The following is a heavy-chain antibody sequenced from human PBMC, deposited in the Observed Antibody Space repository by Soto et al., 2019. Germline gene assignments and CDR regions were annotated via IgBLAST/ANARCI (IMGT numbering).Heavy chain of an antibody. J-gene: IGHJ5*02. CDR2: ISHDGGAV. D-gene: IGHD6-13*01. CDR1: GFSFSTTG. CDR3: AKDLYSSNWYNFCDT. Sequence: QVQLVESGGGVVQPGRSLRLSCAASGFSFSTTGMHWVRQAPGKGLEWVAMISHDGGAVHFADSVKGRFTISRDDSTNAKSIRLTGLRPDDTAVYYCAKDLYSSNWYNFCDTCGQGSKVTGSS. V-gene: IGHV3-30*18.